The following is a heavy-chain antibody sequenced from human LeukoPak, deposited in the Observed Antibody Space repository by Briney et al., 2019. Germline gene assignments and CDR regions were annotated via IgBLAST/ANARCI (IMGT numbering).Heavy chain of an antibody. D-gene: IGHD2-15*01. CDR3: ARGNCSGGSCYPDYYYMDV. J-gene: IGHJ6*03. V-gene: IGHV4-59*01. Sequence: SETLSLTCTVSGGSISSYYWSWLRQPPGKGLEWIGYIYYSGSTNYNPSLKSRVTISVDTSKNQFSLKLSSVTAADTAVYYCARGNCSGGSCYPDYYYMDVWGKGTTVTVSS. CDR2: IYYSGST. CDR1: GGSISSYY.